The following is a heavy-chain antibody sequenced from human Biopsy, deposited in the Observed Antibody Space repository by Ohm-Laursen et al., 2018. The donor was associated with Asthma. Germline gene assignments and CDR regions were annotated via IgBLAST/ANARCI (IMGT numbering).Heavy chain of an antibody. J-gene: IGHJ6*02. V-gene: IGHV3-33*01. CDR3: ARSVYDFWSGYYGMDV. D-gene: IGHD3-3*01. Sequence: SLRLSCAASGFTFSSYGMHWVRQAPGKGLEWVAVIWYDGSNKYYADSVKGRFTISRDNSKNTLYLQMNSLRAEDTAVYYCARSVYDFWSGYYGMDVWGQGTTVTVSS. CDR1: GFTFSSYG. CDR2: IWYDGSNK.